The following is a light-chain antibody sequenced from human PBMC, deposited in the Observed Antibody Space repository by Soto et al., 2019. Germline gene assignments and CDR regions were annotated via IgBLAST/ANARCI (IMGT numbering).Light chain of an antibody. V-gene: IGKV3-15*01. CDR1: QTVSSN. CDR3: HQYNNWPLT. J-gene: IGKJ4*01. CDR2: GAS. Sequence: EIVMTQSPATLSVSPGERATLSCRASQTVSSNLAWYQQKPGQAPRLLIYGASTRATGIPARFSGSGSGTEFTLTISILQSEDFAVYYCHQYNNWPLTFGGGTKVEIK.